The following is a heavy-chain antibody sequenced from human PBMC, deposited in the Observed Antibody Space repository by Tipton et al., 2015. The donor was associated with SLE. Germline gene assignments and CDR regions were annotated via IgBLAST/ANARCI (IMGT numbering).Heavy chain of an antibody. J-gene: IGHJ2*01. D-gene: IGHD3-16*01. Sequence: TLSLTCTVSGFSFSSYYWSWIRQPPGKGLEWIGYVYYSGSTNYNPSLRGRITTSVDTSKNQFSLKLSSVTAADTAVYYCASGGILWYFDLWGRGTLVTVSS. V-gene: IGHV4-59*12. CDR1: GFSFSSYY. CDR2: VYYSGST. CDR3: ASGGILWYFDL.